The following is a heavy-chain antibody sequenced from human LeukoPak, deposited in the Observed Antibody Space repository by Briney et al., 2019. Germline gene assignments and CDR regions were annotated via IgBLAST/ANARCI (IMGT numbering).Heavy chain of an antibody. CDR1: GSSISSGSYY. CDR2: IYTSGST. CDR3: ARGSGWYYFDY. D-gene: IGHD6-19*01. J-gene: IGHJ4*02. Sequence: SQTLSLTCTVSGSSISSGSYYWSWIRQPAGRGLEWIGRIYTSGSTNYNPSLKSRVTISVDTSKNQFSLKLSSVTAADTAVYYCARGSGWYYFDYWGQGTLVTVSS. V-gene: IGHV4-61*02.